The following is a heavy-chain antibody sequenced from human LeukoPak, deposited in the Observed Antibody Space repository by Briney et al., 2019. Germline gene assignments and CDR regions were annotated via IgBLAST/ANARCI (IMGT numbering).Heavy chain of an antibody. Sequence: ASVKVSCKASGYTFTSYGISWVRQAPGQGLEWMGIINPSGGSTSYAQKFQGRVTMTRDTSTSTVYMELSSLRSEDTAVYYCARDSAVVPTVMVITTDYFDYWGQGTLVTVSS. V-gene: IGHV1-46*01. J-gene: IGHJ4*02. CDR3: ARDSAVVPTVMVITTDYFDY. D-gene: IGHD3-22*01. CDR2: INPSGGST. CDR1: GYTFTSYG.